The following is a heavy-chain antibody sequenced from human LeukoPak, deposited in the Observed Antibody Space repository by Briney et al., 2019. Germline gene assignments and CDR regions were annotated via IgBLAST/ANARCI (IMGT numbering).Heavy chain of an antibody. J-gene: IGHJ4*02. V-gene: IGHV3-30*04. Sequence: GRSLRLSCAASGFTFSSYAMHWVRQAPGKGLEWVAVISYDGSNKYYADSVKGRFTISRDNSKNTLYLQMNSLRAEDTAVYYCARGHLFFSFSSFPFIWGQGTLVTVSS. CDR2: ISYDGSNK. CDR3: ARGHLFFSFSSFPFI. CDR1: GFTFSSYA. D-gene: IGHD2-15*01.